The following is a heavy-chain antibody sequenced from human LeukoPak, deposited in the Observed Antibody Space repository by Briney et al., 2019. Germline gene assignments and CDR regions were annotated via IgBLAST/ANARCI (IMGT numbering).Heavy chain of an antibody. CDR3: ARERKHDSNFDY. Sequence: GGSLRLACAASGFTFSSYEMNWVRQAPGKGLEWVSYISSSGSTIYYADSVKGRLTISRDNAKNSLYLQMNSLRAEDTAVYYCARERKHDSNFDYWGQGTLVTVSS. D-gene: IGHD1-1*01. J-gene: IGHJ4*02. V-gene: IGHV3-48*03. CDR2: ISSSGSTI. CDR1: GFTFSSYE.